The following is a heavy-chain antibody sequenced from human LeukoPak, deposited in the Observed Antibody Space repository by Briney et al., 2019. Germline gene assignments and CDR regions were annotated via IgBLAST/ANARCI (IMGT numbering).Heavy chain of an antibody. CDR1: GGSISSYY. V-gene: IGHV4-59*08. Sequence: TSETLSLTCTVSGGSISSYYWSWIRQPPGKGLEWIGYIYYSGSTNYNPSLKSRVTISVDTSKNQFSLKLSSVTAADTVVYYCARTNYRAEYFQHWGQGTLVTVSS. CDR2: IYYSGST. D-gene: IGHD5-24*01. J-gene: IGHJ1*01. CDR3: ARTNYRAEYFQH.